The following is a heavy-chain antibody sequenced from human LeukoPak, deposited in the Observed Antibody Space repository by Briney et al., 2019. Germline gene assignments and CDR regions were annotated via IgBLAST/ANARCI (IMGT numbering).Heavy chain of an antibody. D-gene: IGHD6-19*01. CDR2: INPSGGST. CDR3: ARGGRERYSSGWTDAFDI. CDR1: GYTFTSYY. J-gene: IGHJ3*02. V-gene: IGHV1-46*01. Sequence: VASVKVSCKASGYTFTSYYMHWVRQAPGQGLEWMGIINPSGGSTSYAQKFQGRVTMTRDTSTSTVYMELSSLSSEDTAVYYCARGGRERYSSGWTDAFDIWGQGTMVTVSS.